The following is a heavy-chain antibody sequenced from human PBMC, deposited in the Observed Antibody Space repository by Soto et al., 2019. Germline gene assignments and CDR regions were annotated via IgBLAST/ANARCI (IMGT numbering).Heavy chain of an antibody. D-gene: IGHD3-3*01. CDR1: GGSISSGGYY. V-gene: IGHV4-31*03. CDR2: IYYSGST. J-gene: IGHJ6*02. CDR3: ARDGRFLEWSGYYYYGMDV. Sequence: SETLSLTCTVSGGSISSGGYYWSWIRQHPGKGLEWIGYIYYSGSTYYNPSLKSRVTISVDTSKNQFSLKLSSVTAADTAVYYCARDGRFLEWSGYYYYGMDVRGQGTTVTVSS.